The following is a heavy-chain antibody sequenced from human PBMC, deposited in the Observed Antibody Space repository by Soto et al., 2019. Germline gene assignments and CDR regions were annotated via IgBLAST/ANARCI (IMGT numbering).Heavy chain of an antibody. J-gene: IGHJ5*02. D-gene: IGHD3-3*01. CDR3: ARWWSGSRQGFDP. CDR2: IYYSGST. V-gene: IGHV4-31*03. CDR1: VGSISSGDYY. Sequence: QVQLQESGPGLVKPSQTLSLTCTVSVGSISSGDYYWSWIRQHPGKGLEWIGYIYYSGSTYYNPSLKSRVTISVHTSKNQCSLKLSSVTAADTAVYYCARWWSGSRQGFDPWGQGTLVTVSS.